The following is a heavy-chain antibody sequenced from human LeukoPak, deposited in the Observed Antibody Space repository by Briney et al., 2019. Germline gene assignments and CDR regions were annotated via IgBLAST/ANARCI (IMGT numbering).Heavy chain of an antibody. CDR1: EYSFSNYW. CDR2: IYPGDSDT. V-gene: IGHV5-51*01. Sequence: GESLKISCKGSEYSFSNYWIGWVRQMPGKGLELMGIIYPGDSDTRYSPSFQGQVTISADKSISTAYLQWSSLKASDTAMYYCARRGYSYGEVDYWGQGTLVTVSS. CDR3: ARRGYSYGEVDY. J-gene: IGHJ4*02. D-gene: IGHD5-18*01.